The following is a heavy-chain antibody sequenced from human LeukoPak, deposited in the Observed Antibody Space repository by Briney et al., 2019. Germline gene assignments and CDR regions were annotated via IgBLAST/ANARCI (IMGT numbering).Heavy chain of an antibody. Sequence: GGSLRLSCAAPGFTFSSYAMHWVRQAPGKGLEWVAIISYDGSNKYYADSVKGRFTISRDNSKNTLYLQMNSLRPEDTAVYYCARVGSSNSWGYFYYGMDVWGQGTTVTVSS. CDR3: ARVGSSNSWGYFYYGMDV. V-gene: IGHV3-30*04. J-gene: IGHJ6*02. CDR1: GFTFSSYA. CDR2: ISYDGSNK. D-gene: IGHD2-2*01.